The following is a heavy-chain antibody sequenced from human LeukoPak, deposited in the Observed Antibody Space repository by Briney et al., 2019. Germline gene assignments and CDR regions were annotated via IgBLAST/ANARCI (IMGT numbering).Heavy chain of an antibody. Sequence: ASVKVSCKASGYTFTGDYIHWVRQAPGQGLEWMGWINPNSGGTKYAQKFQGRVTMTRNTSISTAYMELSSLRSEDTAVYYCARVQWLAPQYYFDYWGQGTLVTVSS. CDR2: INPNSGGT. CDR1: GYTFTGDY. V-gene: IGHV1-2*02. CDR3: ARVQWLAPQYYFDY. J-gene: IGHJ4*02. D-gene: IGHD6-19*01.